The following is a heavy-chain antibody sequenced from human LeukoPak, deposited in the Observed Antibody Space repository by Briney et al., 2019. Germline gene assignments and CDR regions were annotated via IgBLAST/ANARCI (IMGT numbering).Heavy chain of an antibody. CDR1: GGSISSGDYY. D-gene: IGHD4-17*01. CDR2: IYYSGST. CDR3: ARDKSDYGDYVHWFDP. Sequence: SQTLSLTCTVSGGSISSGDYYWSWIRQPPGKGLEWIGYIYYSGSTNYNPSLKSRVTMSVDTSKNQFSLKLSSVTAADTAVYYCARDKSDYGDYVHWFDPWGQGTLVTVSS. V-gene: IGHV4-30-4*01. J-gene: IGHJ5*02.